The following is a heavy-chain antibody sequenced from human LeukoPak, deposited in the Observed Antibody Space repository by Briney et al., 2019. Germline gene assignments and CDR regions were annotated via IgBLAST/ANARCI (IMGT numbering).Heavy chain of an antibody. Sequence: GASVKVSCKASGYTFTSYGISWVRQAPGQGLEWMGWMNPNSGNTGYAQKFQGRVTMTRNTSISTAYMELSSLRSEDTAVYYCARGKKAAAGEDDYWGQGTLVTVSS. CDR3: ARGKKAAAGEDDY. CDR2: MNPNSGNT. D-gene: IGHD6-13*01. CDR1: GYTFTSYG. J-gene: IGHJ4*02. V-gene: IGHV1-8*02.